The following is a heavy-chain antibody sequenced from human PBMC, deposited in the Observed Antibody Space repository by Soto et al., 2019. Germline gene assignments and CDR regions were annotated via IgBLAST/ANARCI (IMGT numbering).Heavy chain of an antibody. V-gene: IGHV4-61*01. CDR1: GASVISGSFS. CDR2: IYSSGST. J-gene: IGHJ4*02. CDR3: ARGDNPWYFDY. Sequence: PSETLSLTCTVSGASVISGSFSWGWIRQPPGKGLEWIGNIYSSGSTNYNPSLKSRVTISVDTSKNQFSLKLSSVTAADTAVYYCARGDNPWYFDYWGQGTLVTVSS. D-gene: IGHD1-1*01.